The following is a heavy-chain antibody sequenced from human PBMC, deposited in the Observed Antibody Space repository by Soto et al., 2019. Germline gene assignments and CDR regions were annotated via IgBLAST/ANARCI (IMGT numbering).Heavy chain of an antibody. CDR1: GYTFTSDA. V-gene: IGHV1-3*01. D-gene: IGHD3-22*01. CDR2: INVGTGYT. J-gene: IGHJ3*01. Sequence: VHLVQSGAEVKKPGSSVKVSCSASGYTFTSDAMHLVRQAPGQGLEWLGWINVGTGYTTFSQKFQGRVSITRVTYASTAYMELSSLRSEDTAIYYCARAGAWGSNYDDAAFDAWGQGTKVTVSS. CDR3: ARAGAWGSNYDDAAFDA.